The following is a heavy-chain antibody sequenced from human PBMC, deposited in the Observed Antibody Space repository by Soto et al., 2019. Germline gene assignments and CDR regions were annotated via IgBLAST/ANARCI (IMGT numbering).Heavy chain of an antibody. Sequence: QLQLQDSGPGLVKPSETLSLTCTVSGVSISSSSYYWGWIRQPPGKGLEWIGSIYYSGSTYYNPSLKSLVTISVDTSKNQFSLKLSSVTAADTAVYYCARVRGIGSGSYCDYWGQGPLVTVSS. CDR1: GVSISSSSYY. V-gene: IGHV4-39*01. CDR3: ARVRGIGSGSYCDY. J-gene: IGHJ4*02. D-gene: IGHD3-10*01. CDR2: IYYSGST.